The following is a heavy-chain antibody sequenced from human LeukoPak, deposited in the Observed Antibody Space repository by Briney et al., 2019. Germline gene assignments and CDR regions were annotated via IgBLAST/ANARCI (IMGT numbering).Heavy chain of an antibody. D-gene: IGHD4-23*01. CDR3: ARHLTYGGWNL. J-gene: IGHJ5*02. V-gene: IGHV3-74*01. CDR2: INLDGSSV. CDR1: GFTFSTYW. Sequence: GGSLRLSCAASGFTFSTYWMHWVRQAPGKGLVWVSHINLDGSSVTYADSVKGRFTISRDNAKNTLGLQMSSLRAEDTAVYYCARHLTYGGWNLWGQGTLVTVSS.